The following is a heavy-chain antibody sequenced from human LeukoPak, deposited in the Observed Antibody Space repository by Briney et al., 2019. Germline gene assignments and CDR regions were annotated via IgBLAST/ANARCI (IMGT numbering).Heavy chain of an antibody. J-gene: IGHJ4*02. CDR3: ARDRVVVPAAFDY. CDR1: GYTFTAYY. V-gene: IGHV1-2*02. Sequence: GASVTVSCKASGYTFTAYYMHWVRQAPGQGLEWMGWINPNSGGTNYAQKFQGRVTMTRDTSISTAYMELSRLRSDDTAGYYCARDRVVVPAAFDYWGQGTLVTVSS. D-gene: IGHD2-2*01. CDR2: INPNSGGT.